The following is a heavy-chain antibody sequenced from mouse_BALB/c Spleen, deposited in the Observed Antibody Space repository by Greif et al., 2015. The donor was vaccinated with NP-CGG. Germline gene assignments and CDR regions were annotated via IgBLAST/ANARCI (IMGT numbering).Heavy chain of an antibody. CDR2: ISNGGGST. D-gene: IGHD2-10*02. V-gene: IGHV5-12-2*01. CDR1: GFTFSSYT. Sequence: EVQLVESGGGLVQPGGSLKLSCAASGFTFSSYTMSWVRQTPEKRLEWVAYISNGGGSTYYPDTVKGRFTISRDNAKNPLYLQMSSLKSEDTAMYYCARQYGNYVEYYFDYWGQGTTLTVSS. J-gene: IGHJ2*01. CDR3: ARQYGNYVEYYFDY.